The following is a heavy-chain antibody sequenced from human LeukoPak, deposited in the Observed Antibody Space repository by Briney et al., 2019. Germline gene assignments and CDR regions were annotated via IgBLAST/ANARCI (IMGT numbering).Heavy chain of an antibody. CDR1: GFTFSTYT. D-gene: IGHD4-17*01. CDR2: ISYDGSNK. Sequence: PGGSLRLSCAASGFTFSTYTMHWVRQAPGNGLEWVAVISYDGSNKYYADSVMGRLIISRDNSKSTLYLQMSSLRAEDTAVYSCASGTTVTMDYWGQGTLVTVSS. CDR3: ASGTTVTMDY. J-gene: IGHJ4*02. V-gene: IGHV3-30-3*01.